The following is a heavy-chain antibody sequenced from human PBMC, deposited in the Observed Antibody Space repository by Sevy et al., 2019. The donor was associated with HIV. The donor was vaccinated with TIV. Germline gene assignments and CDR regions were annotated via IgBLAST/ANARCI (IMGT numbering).Heavy chain of an antibody. CDR3: AREGCTKPHDY. J-gene: IGHJ4*02. Sequence: GGSLRLSCAASGFTFSKYSMSWIRQTPGKGLEWVSTFSFVCGKINYAGSVKGRFTISRDDSRNTFYLQMNSLRAEDTAIYYCAREGCTKPHDYWGQGTVVTVSS. CDR1: GFTFSKYS. D-gene: IGHD2-8*01. CDR2: FSFVCGKI. V-gene: IGHV3-23*01.